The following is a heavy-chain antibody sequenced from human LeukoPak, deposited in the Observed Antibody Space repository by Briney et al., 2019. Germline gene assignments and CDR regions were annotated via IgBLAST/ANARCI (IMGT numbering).Heavy chain of an antibody. CDR3: ARATYGSGINLDAFDI. V-gene: IGHV1-46*01. D-gene: IGHD3-10*01. Sequence: ASVKVSCKASGCTFTTYYMHWVRQAPGQGLEWMGIINPSGGNTNYAQKFQGRVTITRDTSTSTVYMEVSSLRSEDTAVYYCARATYGSGINLDAFDIWGQGTMVTVSS. CDR2: INPSGGNT. J-gene: IGHJ3*02. CDR1: GCTFTTYY.